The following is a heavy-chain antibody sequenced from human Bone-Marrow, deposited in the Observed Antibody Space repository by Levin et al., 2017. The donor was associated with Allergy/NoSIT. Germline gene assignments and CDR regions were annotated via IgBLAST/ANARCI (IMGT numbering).Heavy chain of an antibody. V-gene: IGHV3-33*01. D-gene: IGHD3-22*01. J-gene: IGHJ4*02. CDR3: ATGRPALGSVDDYDSGLLRLPEWGY. CDR1: GFTFRNYG. Sequence: PGGSLRLSCEASGFTFRNYGMHWVRQAPGKGLEWVAVIWYDGSNQYYSASLKGRFAISRDNPKNTLFLQMNSLRAEDTAVYYCATGRPALGSVDDYDSGLLRLPEWGYWGQGTLVTVSS. CDR2: IWYDGSNQ.